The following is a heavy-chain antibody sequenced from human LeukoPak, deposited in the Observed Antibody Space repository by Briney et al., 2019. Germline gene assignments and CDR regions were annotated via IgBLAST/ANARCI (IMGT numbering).Heavy chain of an antibody. Sequence: GGSLRLSCAASGFPLSGYSINWVRQAPGKGLEWVSYISSSGSAIYYVDSVKGRFTVSRDNAKNSLFLQMNSPRAEDTAVYYCVRVKGSYFDYWGQGALVTVSS. D-gene: IGHD2-15*01. J-gene: IGHJ4*02. CDR3: VRVKGSYFDY. V-gene: IGHV3-48*01. CDR2: ISSSGSAI. CDR1: GFPLSGYS.